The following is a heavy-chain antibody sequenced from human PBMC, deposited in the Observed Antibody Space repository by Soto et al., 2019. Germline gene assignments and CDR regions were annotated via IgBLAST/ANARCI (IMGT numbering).Heavy chain of an antibody. D-gene: IGHD6-13*01. CDR2: IIPIFAIA. J-gene: IGHJ5*02. CDR3: ATSSSPRWDNWFDP. Sequence: QGQLVQSGAEVKKPGSSVKVSCKASGGTFSNYAISWMRQAPGQGLEWMGGIIPIFAIANYAQKFQGRVTITADASERTVDMELSSLRSEDTDVYYCATSSSPRWDNWFDPWGQGTRVTVSS. V-gene: IGHV1-69*01. CDR1: GGTFSNYA.